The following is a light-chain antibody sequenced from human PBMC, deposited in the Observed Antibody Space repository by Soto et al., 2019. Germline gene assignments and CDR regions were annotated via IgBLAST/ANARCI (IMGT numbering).Light chain of an antibody. CDR1: QGIDNY. V-gene: IGKV1-17*03. CDR2: SGS. Sequence: PMSLSPSAMSASFCDRVTITCLASQGIDNYLVWFQQKPGKVPQRLIYSGSSLQSGVLSRFSGSGAGTEFTLTIISRQEEEVATLYCRQHHGYPLTFGGGTKVDIK. J-gene: IGKJ4*01. CDR3: RQHHGYPLT.